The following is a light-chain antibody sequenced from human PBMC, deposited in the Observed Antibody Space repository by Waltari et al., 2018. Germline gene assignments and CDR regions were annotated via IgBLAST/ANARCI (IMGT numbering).Light chain of an antibody. CDR2: WGS. V-gene: IGKV4-1*01. CDR3: QQYFSYPRT. CDR1: QTVLYNYKHKNH. Sequence: DIVMTQSPDSLAVSLGERATINCKSSQTVLYNYKHKNHLAWFQQKPGLPPKLLISWGSTRESGVPDRFSGSGSGTAFTLTISNLQAEDEAVYYCQQYFSYPRTFGLGTKVEI. J-gene: IGKJ2*01.